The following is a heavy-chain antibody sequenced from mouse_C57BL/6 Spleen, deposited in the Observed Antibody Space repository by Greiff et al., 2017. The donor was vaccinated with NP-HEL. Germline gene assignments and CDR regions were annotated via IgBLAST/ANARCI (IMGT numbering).Heavy chain of an antibody. CDR3: AKVEGREAY. CDR1: GYTFTSYW. Sequence: VQLQQPGAELVRPGSSVKLSCKASGYTFTSYWMQWVKQRPIQGLEWIGNIDPSDSETHYNQKFKDKATLTVEKSSSTAYMQLSSLTSEDSAVYYCAKVEGREAYWGQGTLVTVSA. CDR2: IDPSDSET. J-gene: IGHJ3*01. D-gene: IGHD3-3*01. V-gene: IGHV1-52*01.